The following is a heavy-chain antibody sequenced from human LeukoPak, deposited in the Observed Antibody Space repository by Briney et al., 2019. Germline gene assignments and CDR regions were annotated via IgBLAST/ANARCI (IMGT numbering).Heavy chain of an antibody. CDR3: AREAPRGPYFDY. V-gene: IGHV1-46*01. CDR1: GYTFTGYY. D-gene: IGHD2-15*01. Sequence: ASVKVPCKASGYTFTGYYMHWVRQAPGQGLEWMGIINPSGGSTSYAQKFQGRVTMTRDTSTSAVYMELSSLRSEDTAVYYCAREAPRGPYFDYWGQGTLVTVSS. J-gene: IGHJ4*02. CDR2: INPSGGST.